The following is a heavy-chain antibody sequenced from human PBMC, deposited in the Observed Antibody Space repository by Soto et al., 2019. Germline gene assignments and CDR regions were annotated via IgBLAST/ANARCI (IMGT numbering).Heavy chain of an antibody. V-gene: IGHV4-31*03. Sequence: LSLTCTVSGGSISSGGYYWSWIRQHPGKGLEWIGYIYYSGSTYYNPSLKSRVTISVDTSKNQFSLKLSSVTAADTAVYYCARMDTAMVPYYYYGMDVWGQGTTVTVSS. CDR1: GGSISSGGYY. D-gene: IGHD5-18*01. CDR2: IYYSGST. CDR3: ARMDTAMVPYYYYGMDV. J-gene: IGHJ6*02.